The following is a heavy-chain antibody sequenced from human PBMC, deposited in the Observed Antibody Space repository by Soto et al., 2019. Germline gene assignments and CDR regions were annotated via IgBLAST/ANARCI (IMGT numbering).Heavy chain of an antibody. J-gene: IGHJ6*02. V-gene: IGHV1-3*01. D-gene: IGHD2-15*01. CDR3: ARDDCSGGSSYVALPMDV. CDR2: INAGNGNT. Sequence: ASVKVPSKAPGYTFTSYAMYWVRQAPGQRLEWMGWINAGNGNTKYSQKFQGRVTITRDTSASTAYMELSSLRSEDTAVYYCARDDCSGGSSYVALPMDVWGQGTTVTLSS. CDR1: GYTFTSYA.